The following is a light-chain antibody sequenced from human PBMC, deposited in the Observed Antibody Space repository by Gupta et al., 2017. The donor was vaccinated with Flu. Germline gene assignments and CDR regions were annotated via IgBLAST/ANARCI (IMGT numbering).Light chain of an antibody. CDR1: KLGDKY. CDR2: QDN. V-gene: IGLV3-1*01. Sequence: SYELPHPPSVSVSPGQTASITCSGDKLGDKYSCWYQQKPGQSPVLVIYQDNKRPSGIPERFAGSNSGNTATLTISGTQAMDEADYYCQAGDSTTWVFGGGTKLTVL. J-gene: IGLJ3*02. CDR3: QAGDSTTWV.